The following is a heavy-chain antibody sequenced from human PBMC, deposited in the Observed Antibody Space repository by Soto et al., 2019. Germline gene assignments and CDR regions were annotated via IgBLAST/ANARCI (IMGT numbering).Heavy chain of an antibody. CDR2: ISGSGGST. CDR3: VKVKDYVSLSYYYFDY. D-gene: IGHD3-10*01. V-gene: IGHV3-23*01. J-gene: IGHJ4*02. CDR1: GFTFSSYA. Sequence: GGSLRLSCAASGFTFSSYAMSWVRQAPGKGLEWVSAISGSGGSTYYADSVKGRFTISRDNSKNTLYLQMNSLRAEDTAVYYCVKVKDYVSLSYYYFDYWGQGTLVTVSS.